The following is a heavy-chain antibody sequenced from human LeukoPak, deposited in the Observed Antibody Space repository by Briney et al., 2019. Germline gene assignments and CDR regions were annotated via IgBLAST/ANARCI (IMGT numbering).Heavy chain of an antibody. Sequence: SETLSFTCTVSGDSISSYYWSWVRQPAGKGLEWIGRIHPSGSTNYNPSLKSRVTLSVDTSKNQFYLNLTSVTAADTAVYYCAREKALIDHYDFSGYDWEYWGPGSLVIVSS. CDR3: AREKALIDHYDFSGYDWEY. CDR2: IHPSGST. CDR1: GDSISSYY. V-gene: IGHV4-4*07. D-gene: IGHD3-22*01. J-gene: IGHJ4*02.